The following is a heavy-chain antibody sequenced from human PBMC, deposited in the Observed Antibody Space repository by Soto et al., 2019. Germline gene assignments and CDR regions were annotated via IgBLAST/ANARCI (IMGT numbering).Heavy chain of an antibody. CDR2: IAPHSGRT. J-gene: IGHJ4*02. Sequence: QVQLVQSGPEVKKPGASVRVSCMTSGYAFTSYGVNWVRQVPGQGLEWMGWIAPHSGRTTYLPKFQGRVTITADPSPNTAFMELTSLSSDYTGIYFCARAATGSYHSAYWGQGTVVTVSA. D-gene: IGHD3-10*01. CDR1: GYAFTSYG. V-gene: IGHV1-18*04. CDR3: ARAATGSYHSAY.